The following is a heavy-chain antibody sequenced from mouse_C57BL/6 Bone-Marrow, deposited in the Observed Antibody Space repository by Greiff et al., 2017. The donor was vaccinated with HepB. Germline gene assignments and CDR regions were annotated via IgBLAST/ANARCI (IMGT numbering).Heavy chain of an antibody. CDR3: ARENYYGRSLYAMDY. D-gene: IGHD1-1*01. J-gene: IGHJ4*01. CDR1: GFTFSSYA. V-gene: IGHV5-4*01. CDR2: ISDGGSYT. Sequence: EVMLVESGGGLVKPGGSLKLSCAASGFTFSSYAMSWVRQTPEKRLEWVATISDGGSYTYYPDNVKGRFTISRDNAKNNLYLQMSHMKSEDTAMYDCARENYYGRSLYAMDYWGQGTSVTVSS.